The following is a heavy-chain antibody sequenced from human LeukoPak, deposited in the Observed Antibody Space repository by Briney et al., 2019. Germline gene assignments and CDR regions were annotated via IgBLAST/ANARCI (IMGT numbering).Heavy chain of an antibody. V-gene: IGHV4-34*01. D-gene: IGHD4-17*01. Sequence: SETLSLTCAVYGGSLSGYYWSWIRQPPGKGLEWIGEINHSGSTNYNPSLKSRVTISVDTSKNQFSLKLSSVTAADTAVYYCARAPYGDYDSAFDIWGQGTMVTVSS. CDR3: ARAPYGDYDSAFDI. CDR2: INHSGST. J-gene: IGHJ3*02. CDR1: GGSLSGYY.